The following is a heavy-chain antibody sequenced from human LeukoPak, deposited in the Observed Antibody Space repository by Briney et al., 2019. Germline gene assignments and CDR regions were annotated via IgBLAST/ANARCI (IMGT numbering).Heavy chain of an antibody. D-gene: IGHD6-13*01. CDR3: ARGSMAAAGNFDY. Sequence: ASVKVSCKASGGTFSSYAISWVRQAPGQGLEWMGWINPNSGGTNYAQKFQGRVTMTRDTSISTAYMELSRLRSDDTAVYYCARGSMAAAGNFDYWGQGTLVTVSS. CDR1: GGTFSSYA. CDR2: INPNSGGT. V-gene: IGHV1-2*02. J-gene: IGHJ4*02.